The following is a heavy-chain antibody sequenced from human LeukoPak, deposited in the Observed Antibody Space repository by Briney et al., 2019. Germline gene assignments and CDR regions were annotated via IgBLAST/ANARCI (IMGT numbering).Heavy chain of an antibody. CDR3: ARDRSGWLYYYYGRDV. J-gene: IGHJ6*02. V-gene: IGHV1-18*01. CDR1: GYTFTSYG. CDR2: ICAYNGNT. D-gene: IGHD6-19*01. Sequence: ASVKVSCKDSGYTFTSYGISWVRQAPGQGLEWMGWICAYNGNTNYAQKLQGRVTMTTDTSTSTGYMELRSLRSDDTAVYYCARDRSGWLYYYYGRDVWGQGTTVTVSS.